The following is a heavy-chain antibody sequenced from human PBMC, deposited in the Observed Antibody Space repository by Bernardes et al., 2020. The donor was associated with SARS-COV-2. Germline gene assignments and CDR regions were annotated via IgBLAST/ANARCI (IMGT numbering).Heavy chain of an antibody. CDR1: GFTVSGKF. D-gene: IGHD1-1*01. Sequence: GGSLRLSCAASGFTVSGKFMSWVRQAPGQGPEWVSVIFGDDRAYYADSVKGRFIISRDNSKNTLHLQMDSLRGDDTAVYYCEGWNEPFDHWGQGTVVTVSS. CDR3: EGWNEPFDH. CDR2: IFGDDRA. V-gene: IGHV3-66*01. J-gene: IGHJ4*02.